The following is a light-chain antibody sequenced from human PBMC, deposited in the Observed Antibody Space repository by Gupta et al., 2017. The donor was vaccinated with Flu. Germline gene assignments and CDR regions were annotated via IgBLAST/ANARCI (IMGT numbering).Light chain of an antibody. J-gene: IGLJ1*01. CDR2: GSN. CDR3: EAWEDSRNGHYV. V-gene: IGLV1-44*01. CDR1: SSNIGSNT. Sequence: QSVLAQPPSASGTPGQRVTISCSGRSSNIGSNTVNWYQQVPGTSPKLLIYGSNQRHSGVTDRVAGSKAGTSASLAISGLQSEEEADYYCEAWEDSRNGHYVFGTGTKVTVL.